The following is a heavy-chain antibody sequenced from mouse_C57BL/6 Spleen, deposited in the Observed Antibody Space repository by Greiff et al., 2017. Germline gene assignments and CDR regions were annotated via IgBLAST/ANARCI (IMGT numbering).Heavy chain of an antibody. V-gene: IGHV2-4*01. CDR3: AEGYGFAY. Sequence: QVQLKESGPGLVQPSQSLSITCTVSGFSLTSYGVHWVRQPPGKGLEWLGVIWSGGSTDYNAAFISRLSISKDNSKSQVFFKMNSLQADDTAIYYCAEGYGFAYWGQGTLVTVSA. CDR1: GFSLTSYG. CDR2: IWSGGST. J-gene: IGHJ3*01. D-gene: IGHD2-2*01.